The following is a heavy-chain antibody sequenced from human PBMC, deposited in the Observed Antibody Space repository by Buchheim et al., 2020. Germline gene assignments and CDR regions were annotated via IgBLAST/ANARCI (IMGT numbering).Heavy chain of an antibody. D-gene: IGHD4-17*01. CDR3: VRGNYGEYGGGY. CDR2: IYPSAFT. J-gene: IGHJ4*02. CDR1: GYSFGAYN. Sequence: QVQLVQSGAEVKKPGASVKVSCKTSGYSFGAYNMHWVRQGPGQGLEWMGMIYPSAFTRFAPKFQDRVSMSRDTSTDTMYMDLSGLISEDTAIYYCVRGNYGEYGGGYWGQGT. V-gene: IGHV1-46*03.